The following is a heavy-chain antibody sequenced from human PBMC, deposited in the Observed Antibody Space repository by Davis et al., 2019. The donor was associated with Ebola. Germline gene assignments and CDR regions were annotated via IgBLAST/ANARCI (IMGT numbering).Heavy chain of an antibody. D-gene: IGHD6-19*01. CDR3: VTPYSSGWYVY. J-gene: IGHJ4*02. Sequence: GESLKISCSASGFTFSSYAMHWVRQAPGKGLEYVSAISSNGGSTYYADSVMGRFTISRDNSKNTLYLQMSSLRAEDTAVYYCVTPYSSGWYVYWGQGTLVTVSS. CDR2: ISSNGGST. V-gene: IGHV3-64D*06. CDR1: GFTFSSYA.